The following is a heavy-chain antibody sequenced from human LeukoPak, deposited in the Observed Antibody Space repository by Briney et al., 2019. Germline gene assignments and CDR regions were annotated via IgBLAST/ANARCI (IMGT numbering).Heavy chain of an antibody. Sequence: PGGSLRLSCAASGFTFSSYAMTWVRQAPGKGLEWVSAISGSGSSTYNADSVKGRFTISRDNSKNMLYLQMDSLRAGDTAVYYCAKATSSGWYYFDYWGQGTLVTVSS. CDR1: GFTFSSYA. D-gene: IGHD6-19*01. CDR3: AKATSSGWYYFDY. J-gene: IGHJ4*02. CDR2: ISGSGSST. V-gene: IGHV3-23*01.